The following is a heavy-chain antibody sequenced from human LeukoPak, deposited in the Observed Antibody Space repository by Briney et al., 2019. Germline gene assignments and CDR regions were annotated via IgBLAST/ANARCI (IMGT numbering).Heavy chain of an antibody. CDR1: GFTVSSNY. D-gene: IGHD4-17*01. CDR2: IYSGGST. CDR3: ASSYGDYVYAFDI. V-gene: IGHV3-53*05. Sequence: PGGSLRLSCAASGFTVSSNYMSWVRQAPGKGLEWVSVIYSGGSTYYADSVKGRFTISRDNSKNTLYLQMNSLRAEDTAVYYCASSYGDYVYAFDIWGQGTMVTVSS. J-gene: IGHJ3*02.